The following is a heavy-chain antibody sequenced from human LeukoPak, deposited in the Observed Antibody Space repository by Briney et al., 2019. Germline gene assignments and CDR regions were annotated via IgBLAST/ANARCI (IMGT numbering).Heavy chain of an antibody. D-gene: IGHD6-13*01. CDR2: IYYSGST. CDR3: ARHLAERDY. Sequence: PSETLSLTCTASGGSISSSSYYWGWIRQPPGKGLEWIGSIYYSGSTYYNPSLKSRVTISVDTSKNQFSLKLSSVTAADTAVYYCARHLAERDYWGQGTLVTVSS. V-gene: IGHV4-39*01. J-gene: IGHJ4*02. CDR1: GGSISSSSYY.